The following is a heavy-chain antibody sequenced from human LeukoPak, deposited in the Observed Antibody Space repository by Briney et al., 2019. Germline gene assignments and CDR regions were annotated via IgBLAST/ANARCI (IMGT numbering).Heavy chain of an antibody. V-gene: IGHV3-23*01. CDR1: GFTFSSYA. J-gene: IGHJ6*04. Sequence: GGSLRLSCAASGFTFSSYAMSWVRQAPGKGLEWVSAISGSGGSTYYADSVKGRFTISRDNSKNTLYLQMNSLRAEDTAVYYCARAGIVVVPAAHTLDVWGKGTTVTVSS. CDR3: ARAGIVVVPAAHTLDV. CDR2: ISGSGGST. D-gene: IGHD2-2*01.